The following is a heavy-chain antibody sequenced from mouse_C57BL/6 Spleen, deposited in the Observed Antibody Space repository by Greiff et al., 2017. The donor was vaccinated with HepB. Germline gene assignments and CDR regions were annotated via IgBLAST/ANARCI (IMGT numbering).Heavy chain of an antibody. CDR2: ISNGGGST. V-gene: IGHV5-12*01. CDR1: GFTFSDYY. CDR3: ARHYSNDYYAMDY. Sequence: EVKLMESGGGLVQPGGSLKLSCAASGFTFSDYYMYWVRQTPEKRLEWVAYISNGGGSTYYPDTVKGRFTISRDNAKNTLYLQMSRLKSEDTAMYYCARHYSNDYYAMDYWGQGTSVTVSS. J-gene: IGHJ4*01. D-gene: IGHD2-5*01.